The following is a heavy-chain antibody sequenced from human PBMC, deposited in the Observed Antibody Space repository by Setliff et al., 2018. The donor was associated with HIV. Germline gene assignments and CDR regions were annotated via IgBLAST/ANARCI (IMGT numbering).Heavy chain of an antibody. CDR2: IDWDDDK. CDR3: ARDSGNYAFDY. J-gene: IGHJ4*02. D-gene: IGHD1-26*01. Sequence: GSGPTLVNPTQTLTLTCTFSGFSLSTSGMRVTWIRQPPGKALEWLARIDWDDDKFYSTSLKTRLTISKDTSKNQVVLTMTNMDPVDTATYYCARDSGNYAFDYWGLGTLVTVSS. CDR1: GFSLSTSGMR. V-gene: IGHV2-70*04.